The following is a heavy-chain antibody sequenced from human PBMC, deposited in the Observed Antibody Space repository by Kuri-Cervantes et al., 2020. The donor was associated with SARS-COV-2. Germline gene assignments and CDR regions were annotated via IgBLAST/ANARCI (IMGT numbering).Heavy chain of an antibody. Sequence: GESLKISCAASGFTFSDYYMSWIRQAPGKGLEWVSYISSSSSYTNYADSVKGRFTISRDNSKNTLYLQMNSLRAEDTAVYYCAKSPLGELLLYYFDYWGQGTLVTVSS. CDR2: ISSSSSYT. J-gene: IGHJ4*02. V-gene: IGHV3-11*03. CDR1: GFTFSDYY. CDR3: AKSPLGELLLYYFDY. D-gene: IGHD1-26*01.